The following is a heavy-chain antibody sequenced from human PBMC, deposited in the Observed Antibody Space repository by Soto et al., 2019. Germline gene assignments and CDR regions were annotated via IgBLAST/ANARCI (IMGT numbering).Heavy chain of an antibody. V-gene: IGHV4-61*01. CDR3: PSFSFNTVRGVPLSPRDAAPRGLHYDMIL. Sequence: SETLSLTCSVSGGSVRSGTYYWSWVRQPPGKGLEWMGYIYASGNTNYNPSLKSRVSMSVETSKNEFSLKLSSVTAADTAVYYCPSFSFNTVRGVPLSPRDAAPRGLHYDMILWGQGITVT. CDR1: GGSVRSGTYY. CDR2: IYASGNT. D-gene: IGHD3-10*01. J-gene: IGHJ6*02.